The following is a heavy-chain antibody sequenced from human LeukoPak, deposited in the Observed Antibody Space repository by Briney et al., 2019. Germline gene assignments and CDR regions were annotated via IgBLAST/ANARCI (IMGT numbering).Heavy chain of an antibody. CDR2: INHSGST. D-gene: IGHD3-22*01. Sequence: SETLSLTCAVYGGSFSGYYWSWIRQPPGQGLEWIGEINHSGSTNHNPSLKSRVTISVDTSKNQFSLKLSSVTAADTAVYYCARVVTYYYDSSGYYNVRYYYYYMDVWGKGTTVTVSS. J-gene: IGHJ6*03. CDR3: ARVVTYYYDSSGYYNVRYYYYYMDV. CDR1: GGSFSGYY. V-gene: IGHV4-34*01.